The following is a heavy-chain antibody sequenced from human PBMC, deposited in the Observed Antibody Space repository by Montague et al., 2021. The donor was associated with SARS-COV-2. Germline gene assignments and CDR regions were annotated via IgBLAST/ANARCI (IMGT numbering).Heavy chain of an antibody. CDR3: ARYYVSGNYGFDL. Sequence: SLRLSCAASGFTLSSYWMHWVRQAPGKGLVWVSRINSDGSNTNYADSVKGRFTISRDNAKNTLYLQMISLRAEDTAVYYGARYYVSGNYGFDLWGQGTMVTVSS. CDR2: INSDGSNT. D-gene: IGHD3-10*01. J-gene: IGHJ3*01. CDR1: GFTLSSYW. V-gene: IGHV3-74*01.